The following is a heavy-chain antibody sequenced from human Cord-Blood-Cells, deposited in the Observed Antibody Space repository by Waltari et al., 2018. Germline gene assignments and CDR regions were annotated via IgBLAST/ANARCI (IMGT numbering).Heavy chain of an antibody. J-gene: IGHJ4*02. CDR3: ARDSGYSFDY. V-gene: IGHV3-30-3*01. CDR2: ISYDGSNK. Sequence: QVQLVESGGGVVQPWRSLRLSCDASAFTFSRYALHWVRQAPGKGLEWVAVISYDGSNKYYADSVKGRFTISRDNSKNTLYLQMNSLRAEDTAVYYCARDSGYSFDYWGQGTLVTVSS. D-gene: IGHD1-26*01. CDR1: AFTFSRYA.